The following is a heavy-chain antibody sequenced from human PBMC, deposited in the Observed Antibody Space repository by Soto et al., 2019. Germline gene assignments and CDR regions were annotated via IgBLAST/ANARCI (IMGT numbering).Heavy chain of an antibody. D-gene: IGHD4-4*01. V-gene: IGHV3-15*07. Sequence: VQLGESWGGLVKPGDSVRLSCAVSGLKFSDAWMNWVRQAPWKGLEWVGRIKRKGGGETTDYAAPVKGRFAIPRDDSSDTLYLQMNSLKIEDTAVYYCAWDNSGRFRTDHWGQGTLVTVS. CDR2: IKRKGGGETT. J-gene: IGHJ4*02. CDR3: AWDNSGRFRTDH. CDR1: GLKFSDAW.